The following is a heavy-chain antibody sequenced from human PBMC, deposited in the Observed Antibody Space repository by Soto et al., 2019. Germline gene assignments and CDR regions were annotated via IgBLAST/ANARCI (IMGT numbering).Heavy chain of an antibody. CDR2: IYYSGKT. V-gene: IGHV4-39*01. Sequence: LALAWSLADGSIASTADFRALNRKPPGKGLEWVGSIYYSGKTQYNPSLKSRVTISVDRAKNQFSLQMSSVTAADTAVYYCARNLPRTGRVDYWGQGSFVTVSS. CDR3: ARNLPRTGRVDY. J-gene: IGHJ4*02. CDR1: DGSIASTADF. D-gene: IGHD1-1*01.